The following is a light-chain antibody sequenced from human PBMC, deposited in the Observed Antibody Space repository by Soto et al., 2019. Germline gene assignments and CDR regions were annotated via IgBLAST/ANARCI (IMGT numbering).Light chain of an antibody. CDR3: SSYTSIDTWV. V-gene: IGLV2-14*03. Sequence: QSVLAQPASVSGSPGQTITITCTGTSSDFGGYNYVSWYQQHPGKAPKVLISDVSNRPSGISNRFSGSKSGNTASLTISGLQAEDEADYYCSSYTSIDTWVFGTGTRSPS. CDR2: DVS. CDR1: SSDFGGYNY. J-gene: IGLJ1*01.